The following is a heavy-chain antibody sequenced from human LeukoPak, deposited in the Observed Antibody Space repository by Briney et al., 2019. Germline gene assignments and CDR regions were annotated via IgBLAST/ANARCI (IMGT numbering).Heavy chain of an antibody. Sequence: SETLSLTCSVSGASIRPYYWSWLRQPPGKGLEWIGFMYYSGTRNYNLSLSSRITISVDTSKNQFSLHLTSVTAADTAVYYCARHGPANSFDYWGRGNLVTVSS. D-gene: IGHD1/OR15-1a*01. CDR2: MYYSGTR. V-gene: IGHV4-59*08. CDR3: ARHGPANSFDY. J-gene: IGHJ4*02. CDR1: GASIRPYY.